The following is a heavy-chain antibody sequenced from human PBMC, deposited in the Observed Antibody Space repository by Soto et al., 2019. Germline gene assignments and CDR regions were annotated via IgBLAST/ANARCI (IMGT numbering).Heavy chain of an antibody. D-gene: IGHD2-15*01. CDR2: ISYDGSNK. V-gene: IGHV3-30-3*01. CDR3: ARDGGYCSGGSCPPYYDYGMAV. J-gene: IGHJ6*02. CDR1: GFTFSSYA. Sequence: QVQLVESGGGVVQPGRSLRLSCAASGFTFSSYAMHWVRQAPGKGLEWVAVISYDGSNKYYADSVKGRFTISRDNSKNTLYLQRNSLRDEDTAVYYCARDGGYCSGGSCPPYYDYGMAVLGQGTTVTVSS.